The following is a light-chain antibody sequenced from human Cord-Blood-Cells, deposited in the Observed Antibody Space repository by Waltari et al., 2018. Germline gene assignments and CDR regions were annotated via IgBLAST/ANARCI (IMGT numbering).Light chain of an antibody. Sequence: DLQMTQSPSSLSASVGDRVTITCRASQSISSYLNWYQQKPGKAPKLLIYAASSLQSGVPSRVSGSGCWTDFTLTISSLQPEDFATYYCQQSYSTPITFGQGTRLEIK. J-gene: IGKJ5*01. CDR2: AAS. CDR1: QSISSY. CDR3: QQSYSTPIT. V-gene: IGKV1-39*01.